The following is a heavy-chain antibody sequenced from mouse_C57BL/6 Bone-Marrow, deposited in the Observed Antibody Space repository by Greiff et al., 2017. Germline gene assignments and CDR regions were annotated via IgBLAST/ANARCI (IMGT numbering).Heavy chain of an antibody. J-gene: IGHJ4*01. CDR3: ASTLFYDYDWSYSMDY. CDR1: GYTFTSYW. CDR2: IDPSDSYT. D-gene: IGHD2-4*01. Sequence: VQLQQPGAELVMPGASVKLSCKASGYTFTSYWMHWVKQRPGQGLEWIGEIDPSDSYTNYNQKFKGKSTLTVDKSSSTAYMQLSSLTSEDSAVYYCASTLFYDYDWSYSMDYWGQGTSVTVSS. V-gene: IGHV1-69*01.